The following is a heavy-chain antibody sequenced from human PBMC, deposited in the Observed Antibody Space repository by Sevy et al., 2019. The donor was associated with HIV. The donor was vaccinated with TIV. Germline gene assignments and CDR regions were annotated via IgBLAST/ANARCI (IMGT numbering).Heavy chain of an antibody. CDR1: GGSISSGGYY. Sequence: SETPSLTCTVSGGSISSGGYYWSWIRQHPGKGLEWIGYIYYSGSTYYNPSLKSRVTISVDTSKNQFSLKLSSVTAADTAVYYCARVAARDYCSGGSCYYYFDYWGQGTLVTVSS. D-gene: IGHD2-15*01. CDR2: IYYSGST. CDR3: ARVAARDYCSGGSCYYYFDY. J-gene: IGHJ4*02. V-gene: IGHV4-31*03.